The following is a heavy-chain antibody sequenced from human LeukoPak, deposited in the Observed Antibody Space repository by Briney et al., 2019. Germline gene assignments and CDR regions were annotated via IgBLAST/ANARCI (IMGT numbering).Heavy chain of an antibody. CDR2: ISFDGNNK. D-gene: IGHD1-26*01. CDR1: GFTFSTYA. CDR3: ARSPGRVGANYFDY. J-gene: IGHJ4*02. V-gene: IGHV3-30*04. Sequence: PGGSLSLSCAPSGFTFSTYAMHWARQAPGKGLEWVTVISFDGNNKNYADSVKGRFTISRDSSKNTLYLQLNSLRAEDTAVYYCARSPGRVGANYFDYWGQGTLVTVSS.